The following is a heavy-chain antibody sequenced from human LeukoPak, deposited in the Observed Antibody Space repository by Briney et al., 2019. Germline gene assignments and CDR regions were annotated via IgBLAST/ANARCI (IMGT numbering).Heavy chain of an antibody. D-gene: IGHD6-19*01. V-gene: IGHV4-61*02. CDR1: GGSISSGSYY. Sequence: SETLSLTCTVSGGSISSGSYYWRWIRQPAGKGLEWIGRIYTSGSTNYNPSLKSRLTISVDTSKNQFSLKLSSVTAADTAVYYCARDLIAVAGTFWFDPWGQGTLVTVSS. CDR2: IYTSGST. J-gene: IGHJ5*02. CDR3: ARDLIAVAGTFWFDP.